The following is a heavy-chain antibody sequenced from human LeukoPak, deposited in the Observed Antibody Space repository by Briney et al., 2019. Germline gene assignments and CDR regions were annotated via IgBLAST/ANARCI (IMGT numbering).Heavy chain of an antibody. V-gene: IGHV4-59*01. CDR2: IYYSGST. J-gene: IGHJ2*01. CDR3: ARVGAKLTGVGWYLDL. Sequence: SETLSLACTVSGGSTSTYYWSWIRQPPGKELEWIGYIYYSGSTNYNPSLKSRVTISVDTSKNQFSLKLSSVTAADTAVYYCARVGAKLTGVGWYLDLWGRGTLVTVSS. D-gene: IGHD3-9*01. CDR1: GGSTSTYY.